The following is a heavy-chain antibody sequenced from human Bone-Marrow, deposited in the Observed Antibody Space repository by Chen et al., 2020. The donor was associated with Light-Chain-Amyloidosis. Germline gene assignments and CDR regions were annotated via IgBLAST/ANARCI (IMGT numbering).Heavy chain of an antibody. J-gene: IGHJ4*02. CDR2: IYSGGST. CDR3: ARGLRGESGY. Sequence: ELRLVESGGGLIQPGGSLRLSWPASGFTVSSNYMSWVRQAPGKGLEWVSVIYSGGSTYYADSVKGRFTISRDNSKNTLYLQMNSLRAEDTAVYYCARGLRGESGYWGQGTLVTVSS. V-gene: IGHV3-53*01. CDR1: GFTVSSNY. D-gene: IGHD3-10*01.